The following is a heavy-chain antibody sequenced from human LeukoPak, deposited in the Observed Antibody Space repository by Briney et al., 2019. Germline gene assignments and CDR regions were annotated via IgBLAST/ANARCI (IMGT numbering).Heavy chain of an antibody. CDR3: ARQISDYYYYYMDV. J-gene: IGHJ6*03. CDR2: IYYSGTT. V-gene: IGHV4-59*08. Sequence: PSETLSLTRTVSGGSITNYFWTWIRQPPGKGLEWIGTIYYSGTTYYNPSLESRVTISEDTSKNQFSLTLRSVTAADTAVYYCARQISDYYYYYMDVWGKGTTVTVSS. CDR1: GGSITNYF. D-gene: IGHD3-10*01.